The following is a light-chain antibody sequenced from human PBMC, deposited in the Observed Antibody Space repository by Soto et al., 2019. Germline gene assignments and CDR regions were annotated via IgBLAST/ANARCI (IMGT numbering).Light chain of an antibody. Sequence: QLVLTQPPSASGTPGQRVTISCSGSSSNIGSNTVNWYKQLPGTAPKLLISSNNHRPSGVPDRFSGSKSGTSASLAIRGLQSEDEADYDSAAWDDGPHGVVFGGGTKLTVL. V-gene: IGLV1-44*01. CDR3: AAWDDGPHGVV. CDR1: SSNIGSNT. CDR2: SNN. J-gene: IGLJ2*01.